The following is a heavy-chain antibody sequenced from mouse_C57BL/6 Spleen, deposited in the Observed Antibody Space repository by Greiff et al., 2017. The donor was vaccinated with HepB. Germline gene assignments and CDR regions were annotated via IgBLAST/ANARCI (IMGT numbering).Heavy chain of an antibody. Sequence: DVKLVESGPELVKPGASVKMSCKASGYTFTDYNMHWVKQSHGKSLEWIGYINPNNGGTNYNQKFKGKATLTVYKSSSTAYMELRSLTSEDSAVYYCARSLYYYDSSFEPYWGQGTLVTVSA. CDR1: GYTFTDYN. D-gene: IGHD1-1*01. CDR3: ARSLYYYDSSFEPY. CDR2: INPNNGGT. V-gene: IGHV1-22*01. J-gene: IGHJ3*01.